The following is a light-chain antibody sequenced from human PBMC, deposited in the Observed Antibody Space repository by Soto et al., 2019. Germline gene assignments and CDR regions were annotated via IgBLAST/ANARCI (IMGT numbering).Light chain of an antibody. CDR3: QQRINWPVT. CDR1: QSVSSY. CDR2: DAS. Sequence: EIVLTQSPATLSLSPGEGATLSCRASQSVSSYLAWYQQKPGQAPRLLIYDASHRATDIPARFSGSGSGTDFTLTISSLEPEDFAVYYCQQRINWPVTFGQGTRVEIK. V-gene: IGKV3-11*01. J-gene: IGKJ1*01.